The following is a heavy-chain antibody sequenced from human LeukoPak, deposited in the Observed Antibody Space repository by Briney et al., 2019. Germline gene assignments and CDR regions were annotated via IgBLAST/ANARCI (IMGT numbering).Heavy chain of an antibody. CDR3: ARDRGDLVNFLDY. V-gene: IGHV3-30-3*01. D-gene: IGHD4-17*01. Sequence: GGSLRLSCAASGFTFSSYAMHWVRQAPGKGLEWVAVISYDGSNKYYADSVKGRFTISRDNSKNTLYLQMNSLRAEDTAVYYCARDRGDLVNFLDYWGQGTLATVSS. CDR1: GFTFSSYA. CDR2: ISYDGSNK. J-gene: IGHJ4*02.